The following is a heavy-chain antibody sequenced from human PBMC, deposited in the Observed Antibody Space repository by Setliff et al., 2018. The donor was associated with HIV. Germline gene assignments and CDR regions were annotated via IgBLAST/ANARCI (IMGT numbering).Heavy chain of an antibody. CDR2: IYYSGST. J-gene: IGHJ6*03. CDR1: GGSISSHY. CDR3: ARHRDPPGSRWIFYYYYMDL. V-gene: IGHV4-59*08. D-gene: IGHD6-13*01. Sequence: TSETLSLTCTVSGGSISSHYWSWIRQPPGKGLEWIGYIYYSGSTYYNPSLSSRVTISVDTSKNQVSLRLSSVTAADTGVYYCARHRDPPGSRWIFYYYYMDLWGAGTTVTVSS.